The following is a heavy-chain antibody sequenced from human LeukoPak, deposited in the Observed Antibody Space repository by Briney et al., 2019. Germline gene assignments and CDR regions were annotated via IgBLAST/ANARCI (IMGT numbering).Heavy chain of an antibody. Sequence: PSETLSLTCTVSGGSISSYYWSWIRQSPGKGLEWIGSIYYSGGSTSYNPSLKSRVIISVDTSKNQFSLKLSSVTAADTAVYYCARFSDDSSGYLYFDYWGQGTLVTVSS. CDR2: IYYSGGST. V-gene: IGHV4-59*01. CDR3: ARFSDDSSGYLYFDY. D-gene: IGHD3-22*01. J-gene: IGHJ4*02. CDR1: GGSISSYY.